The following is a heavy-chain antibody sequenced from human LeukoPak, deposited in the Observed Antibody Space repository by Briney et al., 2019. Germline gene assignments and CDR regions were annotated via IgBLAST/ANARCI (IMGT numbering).Heavy chain of an antibody. CDR2: IYYSGST. D-gene: IGHD1-26*01. J-gene: IGHJ4*02. Sequence: PSETLSLTCTVSGGSISSSSYYWGWICQPPGTGLEWIGSIYYSGSTYYNPSLKSRVTISVDTSKNQFSLKLSSVTAADTAVYYCARQVVGATTDYWGLGTLVTVSS. V-gene: IGHV4-39*01. CDR3: ARQVVGATTDY. CDR1: GGSISSSSYY.